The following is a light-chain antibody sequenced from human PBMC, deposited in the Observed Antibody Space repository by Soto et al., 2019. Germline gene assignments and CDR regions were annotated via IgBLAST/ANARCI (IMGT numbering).Light chain of an antibody. V-gene: IGLV2-14*01. CDR3: SSYTSSSTLYV. J-gene: IGLJ1*01. CDR1: SSDVGAYNY. CDR2: EVS. Sequence: QSALTQPASVSGSPGQSITISCVGTSSDVGAYNYVSWYQQHPGKAPKLMIYEVSNRPSGVSNRFSGSKSGNTASLTISGLQVEDEADYYCSSYTSSSTLYVFGTGTKLTVL.